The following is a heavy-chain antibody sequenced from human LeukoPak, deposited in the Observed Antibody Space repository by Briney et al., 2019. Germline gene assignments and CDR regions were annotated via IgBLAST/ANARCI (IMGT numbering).Heavy chain of an antibody. Sequence: ASVTVSCKASGYTFTSYGISWVRQAPGQGLEWMGWISAYNGNTNYAQKLQGRVTMTTDTSTSTAYMELRSLRSDDTAVYYCARDRGHITMVRGVMGYWGQGTLVTVSS. V-gene: IGHV1-18*01. CDR1: GYTFTSYG. D-gene: IGHD3-10*01. CDR3: ARDRGHITMVRGVMGY. J-gene: IGHJ4*02. CDR2: ISAYNGNT.